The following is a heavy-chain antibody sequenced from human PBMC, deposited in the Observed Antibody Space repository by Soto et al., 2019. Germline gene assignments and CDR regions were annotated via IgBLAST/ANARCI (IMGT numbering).Heavy chain of an antibody. CDR1: GGSISSGGYY. D-gene: IGHD2-2*01. CDR3: AGGVSLVVSNRHLMDV. CDR2: ICNSGST. J-gene: IGHJ6*04. V-gene: IGHV4-31*03. Sequence: SETLSLTCTVSGGSISSGGYYWSWIRQHPGKGLEWIGYICNSGSTYYNPSLKSRVTISVDTYKNQFSLKLSSVTVADTAVYYCAGGVSLVVSNRHLMDVSGKGTTVPVSS.